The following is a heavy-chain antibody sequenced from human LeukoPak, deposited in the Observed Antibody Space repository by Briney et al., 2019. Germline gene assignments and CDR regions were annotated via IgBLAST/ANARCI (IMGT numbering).Heavy chain of an antibody. Sequence: PGGSLRLSCAASGFTFTSYSMNWVRQAPGKGLEWVSYISSSGSTISYADSVKGRFTISRDNSKNTLYLQMSSLRAGDTAVYYCAKSSYYDSSGYYREYYFDYWGQGTLVTVSS. CDR3: AKSSYYDSSGYYREYYFDY. CDR1: GFTFTSYS. CDR2: ISSSGSTI. D-gene: IGHD3-22*01. V-gene: IGHV3-48*01. J-gene: IGHJ4*02.